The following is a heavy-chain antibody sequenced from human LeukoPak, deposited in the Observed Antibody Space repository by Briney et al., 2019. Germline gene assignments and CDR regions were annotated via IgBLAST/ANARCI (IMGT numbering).Heavy chain of an antibody. CDR3: ARRVSSSGWFDP. J-gene: IGHJ5*02. CDR2: IDPSDSYT. CDR1: GYSFTSYW. V-gene: IGHV5-10-1*01. D-gene: IGHD6-6*01. Sequence: GESVKISCKCSGYSFTSYWIRWVRQMPGKGLEWMGRIDPSDSYTNYSPSFQGHVTISADKSISTAYLQWSSLKASDTAMYYCARRVSSSGWFDPWGQGTLVTVSS.